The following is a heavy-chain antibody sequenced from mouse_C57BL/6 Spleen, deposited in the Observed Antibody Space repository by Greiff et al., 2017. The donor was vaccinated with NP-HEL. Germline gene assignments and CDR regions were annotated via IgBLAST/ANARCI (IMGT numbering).Heavy chain of an antibody. V-gene: IGHV1-18*01. Sequence: VQLKESGPELVKPGASVKIPCKASGYTFTDYNMDWVKQSHGKSLEWIGDINPNNGGTIYNQKFKGKATLTVDKSSSTAYMELRSLTSEDTAVYYCARGTLGYYWYFDVWGTGTTVTVSS. CDR2: INPNNGGT. J-gene: IGHJ1*03. CDR3: ARGTLGYYWYFDV. CDR1: GYTFTDYN. D-gene: IGHD3-1*01.